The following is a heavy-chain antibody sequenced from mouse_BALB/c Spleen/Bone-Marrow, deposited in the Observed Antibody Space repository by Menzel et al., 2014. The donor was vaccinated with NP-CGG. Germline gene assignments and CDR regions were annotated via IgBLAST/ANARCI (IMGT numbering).Heavy chain of an antibody. CDR1: GFTFTDYY. Sequence: VQLVESGGGSVQPGGSLRLSCATSGFTFTDYYMSWVRQPPGKALEWLGFIRNKANGYTTEYSASVKGRFTISRDNSQRILYLQMNTLRAEDSATYYCARDENVGIYWYFDVWGAGTTVIVSS. V-gene: IGHV7-3*02. CDR2: IRNKANGYTT. J-gene: IGHJ1*01. CDR3: ARDENVGIYWYFDV.